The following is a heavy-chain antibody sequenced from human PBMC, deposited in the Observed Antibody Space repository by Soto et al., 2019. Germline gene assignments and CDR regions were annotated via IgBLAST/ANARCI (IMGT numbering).Heavy chain of an antibody. V-gene: IGHV4-4*02. D-gene: IGHD5-18*01. CDR3: ARPPWSDTAMGGYGY. J-gene: IGHJ4*02. CDR1: GGSISSSNW. Sequence: QVQLQESGPGLVKPSGTLSLTCAVSGGSISSSNWWSWVRQPPGKGLEWIGEIYHSGSTNYNPSLKSRVTISVDKSKNQCCLKLSSVTAADTAVYYCARPPWSDTAMGGYGYWGQGTLVTVSS. CDR2: IYHSGST.